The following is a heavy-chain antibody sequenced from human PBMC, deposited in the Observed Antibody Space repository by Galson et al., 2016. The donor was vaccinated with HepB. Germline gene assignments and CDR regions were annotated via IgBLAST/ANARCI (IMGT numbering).Heavy chain of an antibody. V-gene: IGHV3-23*01. CDR3: AKCPSPYGSASPYGTDV. D-gene: IGHD6-19*01. Sequence: SLRLSCAASGFTFSNYIMNWVRQAQGKGLQWVPSISGSGGTTYYADSVKGRFTISRDNSKNNVYLQMNSLRAEDTAVYYCAKCPSPYGSASPYGTDVWGQGTTVTVSS. CDR1: GFTFSNYI. CDR2: ISGSGGTT. J-gene: IGHJ6*02.